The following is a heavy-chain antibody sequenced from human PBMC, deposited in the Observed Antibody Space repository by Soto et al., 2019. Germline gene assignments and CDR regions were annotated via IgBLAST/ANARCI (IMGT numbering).Heavy chain of an antibody. CDR1: GFSFSSYA. V-gene: IGHV3-30-3*01. D-gene: IGHD5-12*01. CDR2: ILYDGSNT. J-gene: IGHJ5*02. CDR3: ARGPGIVAPQGT. Sequence: QVHLVESGGGVVQPGRSLRLSCAASGFSFSSYAMHWVGQAPGKGLEWVAVILYDGSNTYYAESVKGRFTISRDNSKSTLYLQMNSLRSEDTAVYYCARGPGIVAPQGTWGQGTLVTVSS.